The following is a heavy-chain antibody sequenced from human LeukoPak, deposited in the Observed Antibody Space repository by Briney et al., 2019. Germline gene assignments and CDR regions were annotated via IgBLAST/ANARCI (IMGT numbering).Heavy chain of an antibody. D-gene: IGHD6-25*01. CDR1: GDSVSSNSSV. Sequence: SQTLSLTFGSSGDSVSSNSSVLHWIRQSPSRGLEWLGITYYRSKWYNDYAESVKSRITVNPDTSKNKFSLQLNSVTPEDTAVYYCAQGGAAAGFDYWGQGTLVTVSS. CDR2: TYYRSKWYN. CDR3: AQGGAAAGFDY. V-gene: IGHV6-1*01. J-gene: IGHJ4*02.